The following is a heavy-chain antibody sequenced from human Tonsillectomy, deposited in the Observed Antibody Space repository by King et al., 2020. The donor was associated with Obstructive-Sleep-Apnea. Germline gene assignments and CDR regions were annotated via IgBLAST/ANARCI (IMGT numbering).Heavy chain of an antibody. Sequence: QLQESGPGLVKPSQTLSLTCTVSGGSIRNNGSYWSWVRQHPGKGLEWIGYVYYSGSAYYNPSLKSRLTMSVDTSKNQFSLRLTSVTAADTAVYYCARAFIVRGLIINPFNIWGQGTMVTVSS. J-gene: IGHJ3*02. V-gene: IGHV4-31*03. D-gene: IGHD3-10*01. CDR2: VYYSGSA. CDR1: GGSIRNNGSY. CDR3: ARAFIVRGLIINPFNI.